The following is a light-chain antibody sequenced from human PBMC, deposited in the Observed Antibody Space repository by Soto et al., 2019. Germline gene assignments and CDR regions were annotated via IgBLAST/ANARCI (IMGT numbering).Light chain of an antibody. CDR2: GAS. J-gene: IGKJ5*01. V-gene: IGKV3-15*01. CDR3: QQYNNWS. CDR1: QGVSRK. Sequence: EIVMTQSPATLSVAPGERVTLSCRASQGVSRKLAWYQHKSGQAPRLLISGASAGATGIPARFSGSGSGAEFTLTISSLQSEDFAVYYCQQYNNWSFGQGTRLEIK.